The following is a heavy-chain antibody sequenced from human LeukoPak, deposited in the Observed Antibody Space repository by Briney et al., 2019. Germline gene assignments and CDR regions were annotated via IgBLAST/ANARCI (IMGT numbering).Heavy chain of an antibody. V-gene: IGHV3-9*01. J-gene: IGHJ4*02. D-gene: IGHD3-9*01. CDR3: AKGHYVRYFDWLFDY. CDR1: GFTFDDYA. CDR2: ISWNSGSI. Sequence: QAGRSLRLSCAASGFTFDDYAMHWVRQVPGKGLEWVSGISWNSGSIGYADSVKGRFTISRDNAKNSLYLQMNSLRAEDTALYYCAKGHYVRYFDWLFDYWGQGTLVTVSS.